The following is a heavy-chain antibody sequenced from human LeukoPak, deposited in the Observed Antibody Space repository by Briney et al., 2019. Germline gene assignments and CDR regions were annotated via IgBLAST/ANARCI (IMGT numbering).Heavy chain of an antibody. D-gene: IGHD3-3*01. CDR1: GGSISSYY. CDR2: IYYSGST. J-gene: IGHJ6*03. Sequence: TSETLSLTCTVSGGSISSYYWSWIRQPPGKGLEWIGYIYYSGSTNYNPSLKSRVTISVDTSKNQFSLKLSSVTAADTAVYYCAREGTGGSGYFYYYYYMDVWGKGTTVTVSS. CDR3: AREGTGGSGYFYYYYYMDV. V-gene: IGHV4-59*01.